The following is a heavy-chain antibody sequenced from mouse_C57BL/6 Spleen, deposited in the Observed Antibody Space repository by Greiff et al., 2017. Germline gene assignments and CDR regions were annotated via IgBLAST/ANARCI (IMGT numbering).Heavy chain of an antibody. CDR1: GYTFTSYW. J-gene: IGHJ2*01. CDR2: IHPNSGST. D-gene: IGHD4-1*01. Sequence: QVQLQQPGAELVKPGASVKLSCKASGYTFTSYWMHWVKQRPGQGLEWIGMIHPNSGSTNYNEKFKSKATLTVDKSSSTAYMQRSSLTSEDSAVYYCARSGANWDAFDYWGQGTTLTVSS. CDR3: ARSGANWDAFDY. V-gene: IGHV1-64*01.